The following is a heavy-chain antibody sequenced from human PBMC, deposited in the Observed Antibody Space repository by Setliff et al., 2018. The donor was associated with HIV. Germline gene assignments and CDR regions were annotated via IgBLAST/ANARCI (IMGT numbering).Heavy chain of an antibody. CDR3: ARRSSGPHNYYYYMDV. V-gene: IGHV5-51*01. Sequence: PGESLKISCKGSGYSFTSYWIGWVRQMPGKGLEWMGIIYPGDSDTRYSPSFQGQVTISADKSISTAYLQWSSLKASDTAMYYCARRSSGPHNYYYYMDVWGKGTTVTSP. CDR1: GYSFTSYW. J-gene: IGHJ6*03. D-gene: IGHD6-25*01. CDR2: IYPGDSDT.